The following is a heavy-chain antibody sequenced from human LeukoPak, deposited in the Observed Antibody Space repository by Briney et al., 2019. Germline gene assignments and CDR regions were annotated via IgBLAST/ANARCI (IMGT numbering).Heavy chain of an antibody. Sequence: GGSLRLSCAASGFTFSSYGMHWVRQAPGKGLEWVALIRYDGSNKYYADSVKGRFTISRDNSKNTLYLQMNSLRAEDTAVYYCAKDSLGFLEWLPPDYWGQGTLVTVSS. D-gene: IGHD3-3*02. CDR1: GFTFSSYG. J-gene: IGHJ4*02. CDR3: AKDSLGFLEWLPPDY. V-gene: IGHV3-30*02. CDR2: IRYDGSNK.